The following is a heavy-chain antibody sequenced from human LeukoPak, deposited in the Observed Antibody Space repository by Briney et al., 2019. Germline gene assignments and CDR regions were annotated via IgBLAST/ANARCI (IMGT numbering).Heavy chain of an antibody. D-gene: IGHD4-17*01. J-gene: IGHJ4*02. Sequence: SETLSLTCTVSGDSMSSYYWTWIRHHPGKGLECIGYIYSSESTYYNPSLKSRVTISGDTSKNQFSLNLSSVTAADTAVYYCARGRDYGYFDYWGQGTLVTVSS. V-gene: IGHV4-59*06. CDR2: IYSSEST. CDR3: ARGRDYGYFDY. CDR1: GDSMSSYY.